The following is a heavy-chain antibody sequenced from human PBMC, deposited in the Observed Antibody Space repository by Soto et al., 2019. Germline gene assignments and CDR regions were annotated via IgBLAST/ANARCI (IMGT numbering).Heavy chain of an antibody. J-gene: IGHJ6*02. D-gene: IGHD2-15*01. CDR2: IYYSGAT. V-gene: IGHV4-30-4*01. CDR3: ARDQEGYSGGRYGSDV. Sequence: LSLTCTVSGGSISRGDYYWSWIRQPPGKGLEWIGYIYYSGATYYEPSLKSRVTISVDTSKNTFSLKLTSVTAADTAVYYCARDQEGYSGGRYGSDVWGQGTTVTVSS. CDR1: GGSISRGDYY.